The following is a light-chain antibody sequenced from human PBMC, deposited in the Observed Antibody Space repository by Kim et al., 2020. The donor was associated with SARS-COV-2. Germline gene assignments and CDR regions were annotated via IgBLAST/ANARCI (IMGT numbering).Light chain of an antibody. Sequence: EIVMTQSPATLSVSPGERATLSCRASQSISSSLAWYQQKPGQAPRLLIYGASTRATGIPASFSGSGSRTKFTLTISSLQSEDFAVYYCQQYNKWPLTFGGGTKVDIK. CDR2: GAS. V-gene: IGKV3-15*01. J-gene: IGKJ4*01. CDR1: QSISSS. CDR3: QQYNKWPLT.